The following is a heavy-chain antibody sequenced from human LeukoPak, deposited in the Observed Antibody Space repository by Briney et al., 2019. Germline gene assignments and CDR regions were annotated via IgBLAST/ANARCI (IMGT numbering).Heavy chain of an antibody. CDR3: ARGRYSSGWYANSYYFDY. Sequence: GASVKVSCKASGYTFSSYDIHWVRQAPGQGLEWMGWINPNSGGTNYAQKFQGRVTMTRDTSISTAYMELSRLRSDDTAVYYCARGRYSSGWYANSYYFDYWGQGTLVTVSS. CDR1: GYTFSSYD. J-gene: IGHJ4*02. CDR2: INPNSGGT. V-gene: IGHV1-2*02. D-gene: IGHD6-19*01.